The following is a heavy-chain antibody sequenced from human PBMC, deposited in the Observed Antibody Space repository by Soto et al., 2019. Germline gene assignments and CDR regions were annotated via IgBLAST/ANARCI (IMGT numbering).Heavy chain of an antibody. J-gene: IGHJ6*02. D-gene: IGHD2-15*01. CDR3: ARYCSGGSCYPYGMDV. CDR2: ISAYGGST. Sequence: ASVKVSCKTSGYTFSNYGIAWVRQAPGQGLEWMGRISAYGGSTSYAQKFQGRVTMTRDTSTSTVYMELSSLRSEDTAVYYCARYCSGGSCYPYGMDVWGQGTTVTVSS. V-gene: IGHV1-46*03. CDR1: GYTFSNYG.